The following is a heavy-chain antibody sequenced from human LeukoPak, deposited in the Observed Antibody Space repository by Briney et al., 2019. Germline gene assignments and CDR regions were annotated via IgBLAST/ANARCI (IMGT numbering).Heavy chain of an antibody. Sequence: PSEALSLTCTVSGGSISSSSYYWGWIRQPPGKGLEWIGSIYYSGSTYYNPSLKSRVTISVDTSKNQSSLKLCSVTAADTAVYYCARSDGWSWAQGTMVTVSS. CDR2: IYYSGST. J-gene: IGHJ3*01. V-gene: IGHV4-39*07. CDR1: GGSISSSSYY. CDR3: ARSDGWS. D-gene: IGHD2-15*01.